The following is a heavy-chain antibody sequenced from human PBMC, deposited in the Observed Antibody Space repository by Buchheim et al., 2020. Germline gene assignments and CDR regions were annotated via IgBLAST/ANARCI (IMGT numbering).Heavy chain of an antibody. J-gene: IGHJ4*02. V-gene: IGHV3-23*01. CDR1: GFTFSNYA. D-gene: IGHD2-15*01. CDR2: ISNSGGST. CDR3: ARGYCSSGICYERVKGPVDY. Sequence: EVQLLESGGGLVQPGGSLRLSCAASGFTFSNYAMSWVRQAPGKGLEWVSVISNSGGSTYYADSVKGRFTISRDNSKNTLYLQMDSLRAEDTAVYYCARGYCSSGICYERVKGPVDYWGQGTL.